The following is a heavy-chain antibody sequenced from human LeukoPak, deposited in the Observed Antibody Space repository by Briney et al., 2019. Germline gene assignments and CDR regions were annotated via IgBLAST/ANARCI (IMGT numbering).Heavy chain of an antibody. D-gene: IGHD5-18*01. J-gene: IGHJ4*02. Sequence: GGSLRLSCAASGFTFSSYSMNWVRQAPGKGLEWVSSISSSSSYIYYADSVKGRFNISRDNAKNSLYPQMNSLRAEDTAVYYCARNSLYSQNDYWGQGTLVTVSS. V-gene: IGHV3-21*01. CDR1: GFTFSSYS. CDR2: ISSSSSYI. CDR3: ARNSLYSQNDY.